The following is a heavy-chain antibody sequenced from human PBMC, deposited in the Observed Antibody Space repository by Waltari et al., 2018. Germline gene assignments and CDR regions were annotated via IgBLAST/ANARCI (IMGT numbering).Heavy chain of an antibody. D-gene: IGHD3-10*02. Sequence: QVQLVESGGGVVQPGKSLRISCEASGFTFRNYGFHWVRQVPGQALYWVSLISSYVNFQSQSDSVKGRFTISRDNSRNTLYLQMDSLTIEDTGVYFCAKEKRNVGVDYWGQGILVTVSS. CDR3: AKEKRNVGVDY. CDR2: ISSYVNFQ. V-gene: IGHV3-30*18. CDR1: GFTFRNYG. J-gene: IGHJ4*02.